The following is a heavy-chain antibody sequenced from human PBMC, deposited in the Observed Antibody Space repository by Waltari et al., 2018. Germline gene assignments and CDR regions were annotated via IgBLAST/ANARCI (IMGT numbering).Heavy chain of an antibody. CDR1: GCSLSSSGFY. CDR3: VRPERGSYYYFDS. V-gene: IGHV4-39*02. D-gene: IGHD3-16*01. Sequence: QLQLQESGPGLVKPSEPLSLSCTVPGCSLSSSGFYWGWIRQSPGKGLEWIGSVYYSGASYYNPSLESRVTMSIDTSKRHFSLRLTSVTVADTAVYYCVRPERGSYYYFDSWGQGTLVIVSS. J-gene: IGHJ4*02. CDR2: VYYSGAS.